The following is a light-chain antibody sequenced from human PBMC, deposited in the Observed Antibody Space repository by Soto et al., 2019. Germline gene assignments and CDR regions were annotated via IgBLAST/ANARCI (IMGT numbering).Light chain of an antibody. V-gene: IGLV2-14*01. CDR1: SSYVGGYNY. CDR3: SSYTSSTTLDV. CDR2: EVG. J-gene: IGLJ1*01. Sequence: QSALTQPASVFGSLGQSITISCTGTSSYVGGYNYVSWYQQHPDKAPKLLVYEVGNRPSGVSNRFSGSKSGNTASLTISGLQAEDEADYYCSSYTSSTTLDVFGTGTKLTVL.